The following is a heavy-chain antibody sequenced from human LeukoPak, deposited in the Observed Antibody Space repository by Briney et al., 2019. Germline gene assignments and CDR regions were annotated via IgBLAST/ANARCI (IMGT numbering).Heavy chain of an antibody. CDR3: ARGIARTTPFFDY. V-gene: IGHV3-48*01. CDR2: ISSSSSTI. Sequence: PGGSLRLSCSASGFTFDDYAMSWVRQAPGKGLEWVSYISSSSSTIYYADSVKGRFTISRDNAKNSLYLQMNSLRAEDTAVYYCARGIARTTPFFDYWGQGTLVTVSS. J-gene: IGHJ4*02. CDR1: GFTFDDYA. D-gene: IGHD1/OR15-1a*01.